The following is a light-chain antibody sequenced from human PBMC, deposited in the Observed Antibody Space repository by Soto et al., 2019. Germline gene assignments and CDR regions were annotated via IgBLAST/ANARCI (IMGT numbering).Light chain of an antibody. CDR1: SSDVGAYNY. CDR3: SSYAGSNNLV. CDR2: EVS. J-gene: IGLJ1*01. Sequence: QSALTQPPSASGSPGRSVTISCTGTSSDVGAYNYVSWYQQHPGKAPKLMIYEVSKRPSGVPDRFSGSKSGNTASLTVSGLQAKDEADYYCSSYAGSNNLVFGTGTKVTVL. V-gene: IGLV2-8*01.